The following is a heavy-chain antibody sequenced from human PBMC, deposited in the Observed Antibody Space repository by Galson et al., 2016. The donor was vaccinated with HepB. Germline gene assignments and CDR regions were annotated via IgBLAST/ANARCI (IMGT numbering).Heavy chain of an antibody. CDR2: VNSDGSTT. CDR3: ARESPTTAGAFDI. J-gene: IGHJ3*02. Sequence: SLRLSCAASGFTFSTYWMHWVRQVPGMGLVWVSRVNSDGSTTSYADSVKGRFTVSRDNAKNTLYMQMNSLRAEDTAVYYCARESPTTAGAFDIWGQGTMVTVSS. V-gene: IGHV3-74*01. CDR1: GFTFSTYW. D-gene: IGHD4-17*01.